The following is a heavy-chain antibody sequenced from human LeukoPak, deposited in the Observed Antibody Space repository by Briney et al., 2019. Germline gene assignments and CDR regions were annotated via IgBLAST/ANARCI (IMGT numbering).Heavy chain of an antibody. J-gene: IGHJ6*03. Sequence: PSETLSLTCTVSGYSISSGYYWGWIRQPPGKGLEWIGSIYHSGSTYYNPSLKSRVTISVDTSKNQFSLKLSSVTAADTAVYYCARANHLGYSSSFGPGYYYMDVWGKGTTVTVSS. CDR2: IYHSGST. CDR1: GYSISSGYY. V-gene: IGHV4-38-2*02. D-gene: IGHD6-13*01. CDR3: ARANHLGYSSSFGPGYYYMDV.